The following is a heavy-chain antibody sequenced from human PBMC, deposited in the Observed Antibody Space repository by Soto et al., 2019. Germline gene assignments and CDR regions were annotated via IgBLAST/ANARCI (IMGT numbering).Heavy chain of an antibody. CDR3: VKGHYQLLFEYYYGLDV. V-gene: IGHV3-23*01. CDR2: ISGSGDST. J-gene: IGHJ6*02. D-gene: IGHD2-2*01. Sequence: TWWSLRLSCSAFGFTFSDYAMSWFRQAPGKGLEWVSGISGSGDSTDYADSVKGRFTISRDNAKNTLYLQMNGLRAEDTAVYYCVKGHYQLLFEYYYGLDVWGQGTTVTVSS. CDR1: GFTFSDYA.